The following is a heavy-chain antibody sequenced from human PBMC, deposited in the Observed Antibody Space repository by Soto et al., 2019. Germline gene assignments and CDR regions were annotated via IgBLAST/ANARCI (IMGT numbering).Heavy chain of an antibody. CDR2: INPSGGST. CDR3: ARGRLSIAVAEPRGYIDY. CDR1: GYTFTSYY. V-gene: IGHV1-46*01. J-gene: IGHJ4*02. D-gene: IGHD6-19*01. Sequence: QVQLVQSGAEVKKPGASVKVSCKASGYTFTSYYMHWVRQAPGQGLEWMGIINPSGGSTSYAQKFQGRVTMTRDTSTSTVYMELSSLRSEDTAVYYCARGRLSIAVAEPRGYIDYWGQGTLVTVSS.